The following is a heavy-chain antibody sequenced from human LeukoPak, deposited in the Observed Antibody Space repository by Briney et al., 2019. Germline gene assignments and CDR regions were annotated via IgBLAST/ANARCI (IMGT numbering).Heavy chain of an antibody. J-gene: IGHJ6*03. V-gene: IGHV4-38-2*01. CDR1: GYSISSGYY. D-gene: IGHD2-2*01. CDR3: ANPSVPAAIYYYYMDV. CDR2: IYYSGST. Sequence: SETLSLTCAVSGYSISSGYYWGWIRQPPGKGLEWIGSIYYSGSTYYNPSLKSRVTISVDTSKNQFSLKLSSVTAADTAVYYCANPSVPAAIYYYYMDVWGKGTTVTVSS.